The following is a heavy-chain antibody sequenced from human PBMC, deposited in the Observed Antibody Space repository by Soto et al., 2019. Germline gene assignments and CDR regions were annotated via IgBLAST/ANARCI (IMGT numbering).Heavy chain of an antibody. J-gene: IGHJ6*02. CDR2: IYYSGST. Sequence: SQTLSLTCTVSGGSISSYYWSWIRQPPGKGLEWIGYIYYSGSTNYNPSLKSRVTISVDTSKNQLSLKLSSVIAADTAVYYCGRDSVGYCSGGSCYYYGMDVWGQGTTVTVSS. D-gene: IGHD2-15*01. V-gene: IGHV4-59*01. CDR3: GRDSVGYCSGGSCYYYGMDV. CDR1: GGSISSYY.